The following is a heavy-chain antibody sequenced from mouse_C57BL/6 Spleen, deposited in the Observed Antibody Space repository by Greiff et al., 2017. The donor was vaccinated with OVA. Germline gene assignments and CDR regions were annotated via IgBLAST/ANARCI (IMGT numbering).Heavy chain of an antibody. CDR3: ARSCPYYSHWYFDV. CDR1: GYTFTSYW. D-gene: IGHD2-12*01. CDR2: IYPGSGST. J-gene: IGHJ1*03. V-gene: IGHV1-55*01. Sequence: QVQLQQPGAELVKPGASVKMSCKASGYTFTSYWITWVKQRPGQGLEWIGDIYPGSGSTNYNEKFKSKATLTVDTSSSTAYMQLSSLTSEDSAVYYCARSCPYYSHWYFDVWGTGTTVTVSS.